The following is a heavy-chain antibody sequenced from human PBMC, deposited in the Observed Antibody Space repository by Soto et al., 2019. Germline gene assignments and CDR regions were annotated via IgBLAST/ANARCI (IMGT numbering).Heavy chain of an antibody. CDR3: AKDPHYGDYAPQSYFDY. V-gene: IGHV3-30*18. CDR2: ISYDGSNK. J-gene: IGHJ4*02. CDR1: GFTFSSYG. Sequence: QVQLVESGGGVVQPGRSLRLSCAASGFTFSSYGMHWVRQAPGKGLEWVAVISYDGSNKYYADSVKGRFTISRDNSKNXXYLQMNSLRAEDTAVYYCAKDPHYGDYAPQSYFDYWGQGTLVTVSS. D-gene: IGHD4-17*01.